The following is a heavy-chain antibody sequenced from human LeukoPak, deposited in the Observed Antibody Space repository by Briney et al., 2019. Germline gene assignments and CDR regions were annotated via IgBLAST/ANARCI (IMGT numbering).Heavy chain of an antibody. J-gene: IGHJ6*03. V-gene: IGHV4-59*01. CDR3: ARGMGQLERPEGMDYYYYMDV. CDR2: IYYSGST. CDR1: GGSISSYY. D-gene: IGHD1-1*01. Sequence: SETLSLTCTVSGGSISSYYWSWIRQPPGKGLEWIGYIYYSGSTNYNPSLKSRVTISVDTSKNQFSLKLSSVTAADTAVYYCARGMGQLERPEGMDYYYYMDVWGKGTTVTISS.